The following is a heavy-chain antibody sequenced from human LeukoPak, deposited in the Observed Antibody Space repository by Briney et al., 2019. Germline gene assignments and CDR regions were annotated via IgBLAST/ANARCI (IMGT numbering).Heavy chain of an antibody. V-gene: IGHV3-64*04. Sequence: LSGGSLRLSCVGSGFNFSAHAMHWVRQAPGKGLEYVSAISSNGINTDYANSVKGRLTISRDNSKNTLYLQMNSLRAEDTAVYYCARDMAVPAYGMDVWGQGTTVTVSS. D-gene: IGHD2-2*01. CDR3: ARDMAVPAYGMDV. CDR1: GFNFSAHA. CDR2: ISSNGINT. J-gene: IGHJ6*02.